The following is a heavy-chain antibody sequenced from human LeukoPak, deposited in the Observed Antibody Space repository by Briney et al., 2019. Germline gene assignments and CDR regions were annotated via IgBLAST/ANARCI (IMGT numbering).Heavy chain of an antibody. V-gene: IGHV3-21*01. CDR1: GFTFSSYS. Sequence: PGGSLRLSCAASGFTFSSYSMNWVRQAPGKGLEWVSSISSSSNYIYYADSVKGRFTISRDNAKNSLYLQMNSLRAEDTAVYYCARERWSLYSNDYYYYGLDVWGQGTTVTVSS. CDR2: ISSSSNYI. CDR3: ARERWSLYSNDYYYYGLDV. D-gene: IGHD3-3*01. J-gene: IGHJ6*02.